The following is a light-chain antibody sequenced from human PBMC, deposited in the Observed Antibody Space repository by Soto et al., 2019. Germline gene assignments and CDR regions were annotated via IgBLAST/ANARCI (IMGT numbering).Light chain of an antibody. CDR2: NNN. CDR3: AAWDDSLNGVV. Sequence: QSVLTQPPSASGTPGQRVTISCSGSSSNIVSNPVNWFQHLPGTAPKVLIYNNNQRPSGVPDRFSGSKSGTSGSLAISGLQSEDEADYYCAAWDDSLNGVVFGGGTQLTVL. V-gene: IGLV1-44*01. CDR1: SSNIVSNP. J-gene: IGLJ2*01.